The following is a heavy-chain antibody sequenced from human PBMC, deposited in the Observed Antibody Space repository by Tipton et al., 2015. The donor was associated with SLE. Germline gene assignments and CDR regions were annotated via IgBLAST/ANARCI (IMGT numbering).Heavy chain of an antibody. D-gene: IGHD3-10*01. Sequence: LRLSCTVSGGSISSYYWSWIRQPAGKGLEWIGRIYTSGSTNYNPSLKSRVTMSVDTSKNQFSLKLSSVTAADTAVYYCAFSVSDYFDYWGQGTLVTVSS. CDR1: GGSISSYY. CDR2: IYTSGST. J-gene: IGHJ4*02. CDR3: AFSVSDYFDY. V-gene: IGHV4-4*07.